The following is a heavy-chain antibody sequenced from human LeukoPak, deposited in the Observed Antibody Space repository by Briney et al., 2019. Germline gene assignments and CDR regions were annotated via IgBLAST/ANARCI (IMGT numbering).Heavy chain of an antibody. CDR2: IYYNGST. V-gene: IGHV4-39*01. CDR3: ARQGLLRSIVVVPAAPDY. J-gene: IGHJ4*02. CDR1: GCSISSSSYY. Sequence: SETLSLTCTVSGCSISSSSYYWGWIRQPPGKGLEWIGRIYYNGSTYYNPSLKSRVTISVDTSKNQFSLKLSSVTAADTAVYYCARQGLLRSIVVVPAAPDYWGQGTLVTVSS. D-gene: IGHD2-2*01.